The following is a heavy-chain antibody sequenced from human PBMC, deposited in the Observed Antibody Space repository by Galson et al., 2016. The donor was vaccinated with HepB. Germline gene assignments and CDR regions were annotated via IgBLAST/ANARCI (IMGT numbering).Heavy chain of an antibody. CDR3: TGGRVSNRGHVS. V-gene: IGHV3-11*01. CDR1: DVRFSDCY. CDR2: VISISSHI. J-gene: IGHJ5*02. Sequence: YPRLPCSAADVRFSDCYMSWIRRQPRERLQEVSYVISISSHIFYTASLKGRFTVSIDNARAAVYLDMSGLRAADTAVYYCTGGRVSNRGHVSWGQGTLVTVSS. D-gene: IGHD3-10*01.